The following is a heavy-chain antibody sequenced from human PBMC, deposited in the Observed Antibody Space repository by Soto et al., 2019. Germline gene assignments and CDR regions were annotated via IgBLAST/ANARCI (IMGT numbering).Heavy chain of an antibody. V-gene: IGHV3-30*18. CDR2: ISYDGSNK. D-gene: IGHD5-12*01. CDR3: AKKRLGGYDFSDY. CDR1: GFTFSSYG. Sequence: QVQLVESGGGVVQPGRSLRLSCAASGFTFSSYGMHWVRQAPGKGLEWVAVISYDGSNKYYADSVKGRFTISRDNSKNMLYLQMNSLRAEDTAVYYCAKKRLGGYDFSDYWGQGTLVTVSS. J-gene: IGHJ4*02.